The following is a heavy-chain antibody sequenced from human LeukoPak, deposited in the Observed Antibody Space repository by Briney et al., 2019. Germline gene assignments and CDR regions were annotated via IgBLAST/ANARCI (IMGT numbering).Heavy chain of an antibody. Sequence: GASVKVSCKASGYTFTGYYMHWVRQAPGQGLEWMGIINPSGGSTSYAQKFQGRVTMTRDMSTSTVYMELSSLRSEDTAVYYCARAAYCSGGSCYFWFDPWGQGTLVTVSS. CDR3: ARAAYCSGGSCYFWFDP. V-gene: IGHV1-46*01. CDR2: INPSGGST. J-gene: IGHJ5*02. CDR1: GYTFTGYY. D-gene: IGHD2-15*01.